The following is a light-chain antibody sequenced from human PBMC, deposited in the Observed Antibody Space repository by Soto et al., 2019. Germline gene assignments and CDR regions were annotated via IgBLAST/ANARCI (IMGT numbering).Light chain of an antibody. CDR1: SIDVGSHKS. V-gene: IGLV2-18*02. J-gene: IGLJ1*01. CDR3: SAYIMSITAHG. CDR2: EVN. Sequence: QSALTQPPSVSGSPGQSVTISCSGSSIDVGSHKSVSWYKQAPGSSPKLFIFEVNTRPSGVPARFSECKSGNTASLTISGLQPEDEADYYCSAYIMSITAHGFGTGTKVTVL.